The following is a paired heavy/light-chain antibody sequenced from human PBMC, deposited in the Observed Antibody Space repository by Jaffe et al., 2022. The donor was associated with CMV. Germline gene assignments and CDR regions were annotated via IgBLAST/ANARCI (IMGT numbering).Light chain of an antibody. CDR3: HQYHKVPRT. CDR2: WAS. CDR1: QNLLYSSNNKNY. V-gene: IGKV4-1*01. J-gene: IGKJ1*01. Sequence: DIVMTQSPDSLAVSLGERATINCKSSQNLLYSSNNKNYLSWYQQKLGQPPKLLIYWASMRASGVPDRFSGSGSGTDFTLTISSLQAEDVAVYYCHQYHKVPRTFGQGTKVELK.
Heavy chain of an antibody. J-gene: IGHJ4*02. CDR2: ISHTGST. D-gene: IGHD3-16*02. Sequence: QVQVQQWGAGLLQPSETLSLTCAVSGGSSSYYYWIWIRQAPEKGLEWIGEISHTGSTNYNPSLESRVTISPDSSDSSKSQFSLRLTSVTAADTAVYYCVGSYYDYMWGSYRYTGGLESWGQGTLVTVSS. CDR1: GGSSSYYY. CDR3: VGSYYDYMWGSYRYTGGLES. V-gene: IGHV4-34*01.